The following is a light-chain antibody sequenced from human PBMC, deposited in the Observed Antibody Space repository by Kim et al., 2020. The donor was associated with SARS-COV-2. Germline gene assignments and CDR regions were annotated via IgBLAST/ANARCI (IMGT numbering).Light chain of an antibody. Sequence: ASLRNRVTNTCLERKNSGNYFSWYQQNPGKAPKLLIYAASILQSGVPSRFSGSGSGTDFTLTISSLQPEDFATYYCQQSYSTLDTFGQGTKLEI. CDR1: KNSGNY. J-gene: IGKJ2*01. CDR3: QQSYSTLDT. CDR2: AAS. V-gene: IGKV1-39*01.